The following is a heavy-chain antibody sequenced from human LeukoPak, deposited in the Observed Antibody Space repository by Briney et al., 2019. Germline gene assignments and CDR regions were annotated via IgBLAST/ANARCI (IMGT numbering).Heavy chain of an antibody. CDR1: GGSISSHY. J-gene: IGHJ4*02. D-gene: IGHD3-22*01. CDR3: AGGEDYYDSSGYISDLGY. V-gene: IGHV4-59*11. CDR2: IYYSGST. Sequence: SETLSLTCTVSGGSISSHYWSWIRQPPGKGLEWIGYIYYSGSTNYNPSLKSRVTISVDTSKNQFSLKLSSVTAADTAVYYCAGGEDYYDSSGYISDLGYWGQGTLVSVSS.